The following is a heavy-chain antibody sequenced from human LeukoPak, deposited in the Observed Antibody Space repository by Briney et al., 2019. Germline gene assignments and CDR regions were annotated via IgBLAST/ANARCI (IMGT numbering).Heavy chain of an antibody. D-gene: IGHD4-23*01. V-gene: IGHV3-15*01. J-gene: IGHJ4*02. CDR3: TTDGSGLRWPTSEETPYYFDY. CDR1: GFTFSNAW. Sequence: GGSLRLSCAASGFTFSNAWMSWVRQAPGKGLEWVGRIKSKTDGGTTDYAAPVKGRFTISRDDSKNTLYLQMNSLKTEDTAVYYCTTDGSGLRWPTSEETPYYFDYWGQGTLVTVSS. CDR2: IKSKTDGGTT.